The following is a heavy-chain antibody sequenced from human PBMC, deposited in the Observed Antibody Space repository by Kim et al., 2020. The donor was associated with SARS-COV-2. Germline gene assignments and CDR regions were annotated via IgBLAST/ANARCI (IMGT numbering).Heavy chain of an antibody. Sequence: GGSLRLSCVASTFAFSTYEMSWVRQAPGKGLEWISYISTTGSTIYYADSVKGRFTTSRDNAKKSLFLQMKSLRAEDTAVYYCRAWISGEGMDVWGQGTTVTV. CDR2: ISTTGSTI. D-gene: IGHD5-12*01. J-gene: IGHJ6*02. CDR3: RAWISGEGMDV. CDR1: TFAFSTYE. V-gene: IGHV3-48*03.